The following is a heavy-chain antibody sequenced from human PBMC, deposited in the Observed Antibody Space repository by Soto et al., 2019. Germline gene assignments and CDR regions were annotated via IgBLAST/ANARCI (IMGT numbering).Heavy chain of an antibody. CDR3: ARALGYCSSTSCYKGGYYFDY. CDR2: IYYSGST. J-gene: IGHJ4*02. CDR1: GGSISSGGYY. Sequence: SETLSLTCTVSGGSISSGGYYWSWIRQHPGKGLEWIGYIYYSGSTYYNPSLKSRVTISVDTSKNQFSPKLSSVTAADTAVYYCARALGYCSSTSCYKGGYYFDYWGQGTLVTRLL. D-gene: IGHD2-2*02. V-gene: IGHV4-31*03.